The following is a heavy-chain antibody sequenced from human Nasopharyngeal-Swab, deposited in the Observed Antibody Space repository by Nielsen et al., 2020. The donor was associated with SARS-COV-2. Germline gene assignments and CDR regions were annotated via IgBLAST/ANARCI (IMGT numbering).Heavy chain of an antibody. D-gene: IGHD2-15*01. CDR2: IYYSGST. Sequence: SETLSLTCTVSGYSISSGYYWGWIRQPPGKGLEWIGSIYYSGSTYYNPSLKSRVTISVDTSKNQFSLKLSSVTAADTAVYYCARHLVVVVAATFNWFDPWGQGTLVTVSS. CDR3: ARHLVVVVAATFNWFDP. J-gene: IGHJ5*02. CDR1: GYSISSGYY. V-gene: IGHV4-38-2*02.